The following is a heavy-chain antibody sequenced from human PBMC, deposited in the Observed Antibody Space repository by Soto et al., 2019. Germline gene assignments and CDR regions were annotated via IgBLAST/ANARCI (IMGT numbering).Heavy chain of an antibody. D-gene: IGHD6-13*01. CDR2: INASNGNT. Sequence: ASVKVSCKASGYTFTDYYMHWVRQAPGQGLEWMGWINASNGNTNYAQKFQGRVTMTRDTSASTAYMELSSLRSEDTAVYYCASSNIVAAPYGMDVWGQGTTVTVSS. V-gene: IGHV1-2*02. CDR1: GYTFTDYY. CDR3: ASSNIVAAPYGMDV. J-gene: IGHJ6*02.